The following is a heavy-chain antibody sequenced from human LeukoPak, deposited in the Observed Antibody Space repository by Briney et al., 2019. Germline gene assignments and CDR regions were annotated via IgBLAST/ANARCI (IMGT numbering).Heavy chain of an antibody. D-gene: IGHD5-24*01. CDR1: GFTFSSYI. Sequence: GGSLRLSCAASGFTFSSYIMHWVLQVPGKGLVWVSRIDNDGSTTRYAESVKGRFTISRDNAKNTLYLQMNSLRVEDAAVYYCARDSDGYNFWGQGTLVTVSS. J-gene: IGHJ4*02. CDR3: ARDSDGYNF. CDR2: IDNDGSTT. V-gene: IGHV3-74*01.